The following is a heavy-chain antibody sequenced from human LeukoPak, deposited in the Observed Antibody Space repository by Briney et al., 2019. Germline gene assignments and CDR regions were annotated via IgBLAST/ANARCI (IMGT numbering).Heavy chain of an antibody. CDR3: ARLARGVTVTFYYYGMDV. J-gene: IGHJ6*02. Sequence: GESLKISCKGSGYSFTSYWIGWVRQMPGKGLEWMGITYPGDSDTRYSPSFQGQVTISADKSISTAYLQWSSLKASDTAMYYCARLARGVTVTFYYYGMDVWGQGTTVIVSS. CDR2: TYPGDSDT. V-gene: IGHV5-51*01. D-gene: IGHD3-10*01. CDR1: GYSFTSYW.